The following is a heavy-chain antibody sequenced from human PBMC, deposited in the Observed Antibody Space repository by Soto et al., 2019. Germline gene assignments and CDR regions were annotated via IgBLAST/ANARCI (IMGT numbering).Heavy chain of an antibody. V-gene: IGHV3-23*01. J-gene: IGHJ6*02. CDR1: GFTFSGYA. D-gene: IGHD2-21*02. Sequence: GGSLRLSCAASGFTFSGYAISWVRQAPGKGLEWVSAISGSGGSTYYADSVKGRFTISRDNSKNTLYLQMNSLRAEDTAVYYCAKDLAYCGGDCYPSGMDVWGQGTTVTVSS. CDR3: AKDLAYCGGDCYPSGMDV. CDR2: ISGSGGST.